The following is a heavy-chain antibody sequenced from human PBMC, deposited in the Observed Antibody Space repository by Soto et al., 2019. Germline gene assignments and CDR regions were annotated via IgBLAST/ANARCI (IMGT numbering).Heavy chain of an antibody. V-gene: IGHV3-23*01. CDR2: ISTSGGNT. CDR3: AKDMKPRYSSVWEFDF. CDR1: GFTFSNYA. D-gene: IGHD6-25*01. J-gene: IGHJ4*02. Sequence: GGSLRLSCAVSGFTFSNYAMSWVRQAPGKGLEWVSAISTSGGNTYYTDSVKGRFTISRDNSKNILYLRMDNLRAEDTALYYCAKDMKPRYSSVWEFDFWGQGALVTVSS.